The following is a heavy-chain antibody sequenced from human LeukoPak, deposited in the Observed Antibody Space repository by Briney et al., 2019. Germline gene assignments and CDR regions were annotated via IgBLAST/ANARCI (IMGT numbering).Heavy chain of an antibody. D-gene: IGHD3-22*01. Sequence: KPSETLSLTCTVSGASISGTAYYWGWVRQPPRKGLEWIGSIYYSGSTYYNPSLKSRVTISVDTSKNQFSLKLSSVTAADTAVYYCARLTQAGYYDNWFDPWGQGTLVTVSS. J-gene: IGHJ5*02. V-gene: IGHV4-39*01. CDR2: IYYSGST. CDR1: GASISGTAYY. CDR3: ARLTQAGYYDNWFDP.